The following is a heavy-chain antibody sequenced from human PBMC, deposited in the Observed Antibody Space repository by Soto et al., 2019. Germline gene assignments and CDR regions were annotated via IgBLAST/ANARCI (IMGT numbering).Heavy chain of an antibody. CDR3: ARPPVGITMRGVAFDI. Sequence: QAKLVESGGGVVQPGRSLRLSCVGSGFTFSSYAMHWVRQAPGKGREWVAVISYDGSDKYYADSVNGRFTISRDKSKNTLYLQMNSLRTEDTAVYYCARPPVGITMRGVAFDIWGQGTMVTVSS. V-gene: IGHV3-30-3*01. J-gene: IGHJ3*02. CDR2: ISYDGSDK. D-gene: IGHD3-22*01. CDR1: GFTFSSYA.